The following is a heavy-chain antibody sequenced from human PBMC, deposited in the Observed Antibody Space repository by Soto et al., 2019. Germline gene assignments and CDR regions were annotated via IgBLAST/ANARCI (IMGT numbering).Heavy chain of an antibody. V-gene: IGHV1-2*04. CDR1: GYSFTDYH. CDR2: INPKSGGT. Sequence: ASVKVSCKASGYSFTDYHIHWVRQAPGQGLEWLGRINPKSGGTSTAQKFQGWVTMTTDTSISTASMELTRLTSDDTAIYYCARGDSTDCSNGVCSFFYYHHMDVWG. CDR3: ARGDSTDCSNGVCSFFYYHHMDV. D-gene: IGHD2-8*01. J-gene: IGHJ6*01.